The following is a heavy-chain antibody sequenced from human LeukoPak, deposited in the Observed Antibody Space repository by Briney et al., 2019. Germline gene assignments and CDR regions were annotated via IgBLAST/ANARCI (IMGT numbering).Heavy chain of an antibody. Sequence: GGSLRLSCAASGFTVSSNDMSWVRQAPGKGLEWVSVIYSGGRTFYADSVKGRFTISRDNSKDTLYLQMNSLRAEDTAVYYCAIYDSSGYYNYWGQGTLVTVSS. D-gene: IGHD3-22*01. CDR1: GFTVSSND. V-gene: IGHV3-53*01. CDR2: IYSGGRT. CDR3: AIYDSSGYYNY. J-gene: IGHJ4*02.